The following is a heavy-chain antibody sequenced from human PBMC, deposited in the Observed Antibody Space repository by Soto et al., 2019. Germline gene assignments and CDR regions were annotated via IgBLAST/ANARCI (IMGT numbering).Heavy chain of an antibody. Sequence: ASVKVSCKASGYTFTGYYMHWVRQAPGQGLEWMGWINPNSGGTNYTQKFQGWVTMTRNTSISTAYMELSRLRSDDTAVYYCARERNVVGADYCMDVWGQGTTVTVSS. CDR2: INPNSGGT. V-gene: IGHV1-2*04. CDR1: GYTFTGYY. CDR3: ARERNVVGADYCMDV. D-gene: IGHD1-26*01. J-gene: IGHJ6*02.